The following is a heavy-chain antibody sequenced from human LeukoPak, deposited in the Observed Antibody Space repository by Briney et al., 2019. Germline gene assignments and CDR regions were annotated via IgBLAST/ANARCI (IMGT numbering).Heavy chain of an antibody. CDR2: ISYDGSNK. J-gene: IGHJ4*02. CDR1: GLTFSSYG. Sequence: HPGGSLRLSCAASGLTFSSYGMHWVRQAPGKGLEWVAVISYDGSNKYYADSVKGRFTISRDNSKNMLYLQMNSLRAEDTAVYYCAKVAPDYYDSSGLFDYWGQGTLVTVSS. D-gene: IGHD3-22*01. CDR3: AKVAPDYYDSSGLFDY. V-gene: IGHV3-30*18.